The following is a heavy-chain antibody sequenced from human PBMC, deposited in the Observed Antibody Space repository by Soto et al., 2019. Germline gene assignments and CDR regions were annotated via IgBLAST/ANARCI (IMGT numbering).Heavy chain of an antibody. CDR3: ARELMVEDTAMVSPFDY. V-gene: IGHV1-18*01. D-gene: IGHD5-18*01. CDR2: LSAYNGNT. Sequence: QVQLVQSGAEVKKPGASVKVSCKASGYTFTSYGISWVRQAPGQGLEWMGWLSAYNGNTNYAQKLQGRVTMTTETSTSTAYMELRSLRSADTAVYYCARELMVEDTAMVSPFDYWGQGTLVTVSS. CDR1: GYTFTSYG. J-gene: IGHJ4*02.